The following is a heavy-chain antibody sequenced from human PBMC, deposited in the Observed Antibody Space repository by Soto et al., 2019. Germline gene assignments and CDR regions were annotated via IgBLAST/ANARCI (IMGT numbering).Heavy chain of an antibody. D-gene: IGHD3-10*01. Sequence: SETLSLTCAVSGDSISSGTYYWSWIRQFPGQGLEWIGYIYYNERPYYNPPLESRVSISIDTSKNRLSLRLNSVTAADTAVYYCPGVRRPMSGPYYFNCWRQLXLVIV. CDR1: GDSISSGTYY. CDR2: IYYNERP. V-gene: IGHV4-31*11. CDR3: PGVRRPMSGPYYFNC. J-gene: IGHJ4*02.